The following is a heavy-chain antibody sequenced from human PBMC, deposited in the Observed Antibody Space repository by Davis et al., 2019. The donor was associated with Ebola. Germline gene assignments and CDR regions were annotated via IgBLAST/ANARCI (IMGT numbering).Heavy chain of an antibody. CDR1: GYTFTNYY. V-gene: IGHV1-46*01. Sequence: ASVKVSCKASGYTFTNYYMHWVRQAPGQGLEWMGIINPSGGSTSYAQKFQGRVTMTRDTSTSTVYMELSSLRSEDTAVYYCARETGDGGGMDVWGKGTTVTVSS. D-gene: IGHD7-27*01. CDR3: ARETGDGGGMDV. CDR2: INPSGGST. J-gene: IGHJ6*04.